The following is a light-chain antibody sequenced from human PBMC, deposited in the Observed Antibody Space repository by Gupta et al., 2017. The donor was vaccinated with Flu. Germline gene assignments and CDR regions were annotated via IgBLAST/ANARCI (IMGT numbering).Light chain of an antibody. V-gene: IGKV1-5*03. CDR2: KAS. Sequence: DIHMTQSPSTLSASVGARVTITCRASQSISSWLAWYQQKPGKAPKLLIYKASSLESGVPSRFSGSGSGTEFTLTISSLQPDDFATYYCHQYNSYSWTFGQGTKVEIK. J-gene: IGKJ1*01. CDR1: QSISSW. CDR3: HQYNSYSWT.